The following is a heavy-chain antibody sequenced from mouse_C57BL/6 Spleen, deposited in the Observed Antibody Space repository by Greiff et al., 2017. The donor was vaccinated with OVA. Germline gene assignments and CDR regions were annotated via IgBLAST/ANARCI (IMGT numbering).Heavy chain of an antibody. CDR3: TRGTDYFDY. V-gene: IGHV6-3*01. CDR2: IRLKSDNYAT. CDR1: GFTFSNYW. J-gene: IGHJ2*01. D-gene: IGHD3-3*01. Sequence: DVKLQESGGGLVQPGGSMKLSCVASGFTFSNYWMNWVRQSPEQGLEWVAQIRLKSDNYATHYAESVKGRFTISRDESKSSVYLQMNNLRAEYTGIYYCTRGTDYFDYWGQGTTLTVSS.